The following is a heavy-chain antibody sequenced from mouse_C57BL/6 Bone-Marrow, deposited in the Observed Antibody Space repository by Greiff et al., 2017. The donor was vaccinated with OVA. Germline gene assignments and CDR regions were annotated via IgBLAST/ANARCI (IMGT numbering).Heavy chain of an antibody. D-gene: IGHD4-1*01. V-gene: IGHV1-55*01. J-gene: IGHJ2*01. CDR1: GYTFTSYW. Sequence: QVQLQQPGAELVKPGASVKMSCKASGYTFTSYWITWVKQRPGQGLERIGDIYPGSGSTTYNEKFKSKATLPVDTSSSTAYMQLSSLTSEDSAVYYCARETGTGTDYWGQGTTLTVSS. CDR3: ARETGTGTDY. CDR2: IYPGSGST.